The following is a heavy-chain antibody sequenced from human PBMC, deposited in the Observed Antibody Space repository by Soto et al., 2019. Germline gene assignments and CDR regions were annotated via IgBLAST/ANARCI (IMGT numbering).Heavy chain of an antibody. CDR2: IWYDGSNK. CDR3: ARDHYYGSGSYYSRPYYYYGMDV. D-gene: IGHD3-10*01. V-gene: IGHV3-33*01. CDR1: GYTFCSYG. J-gene: IGHJ6*02. Sequence: PGGSLRLSCAASGYTFCSYGMPWVRQAPGKGLEWVAVIWYDGSNKYYADSVKGRFTISRDNSKNTLYLQMNSLRAEDTAVYYCARDHYYGSGSYYSRPYYYYGMDVWGQGTTVTVSS.